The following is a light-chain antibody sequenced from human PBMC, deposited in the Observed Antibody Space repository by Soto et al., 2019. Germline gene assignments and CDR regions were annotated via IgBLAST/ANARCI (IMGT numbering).Light chain of an antibody. CDR1: QSVSSS. Sequence: EIVLTQSTVTLSLSPGERATLSCRASQSVSSSLAWYQQKPGQAPRLLIYDASNRATGIPARFSGSGSETDFNLTVSSLEPEDFAVYYCQQRSNWPLSFGGGTKVEIK. CDR3: QQRSNWPLS. CDR2: DAS. J-gene: IGKJ4*01. V-gene: IGKV3-11*01.